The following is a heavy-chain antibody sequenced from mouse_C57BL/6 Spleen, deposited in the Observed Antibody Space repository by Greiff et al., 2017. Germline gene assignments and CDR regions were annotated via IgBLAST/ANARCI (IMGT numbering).Heavy chain of an antibody. J-gene: IGHJ2*01. CDR1: GYTFTSYW. Sequence: QVQLQQPGAELVKPGASVKLSCKASGYTFTSYWMHWVKQRPGQGLEWIGMIHPNSGSTNYNEKFKSKATLTVDNSSSTAYMQLSSLTSEDSAVYYCASMSTTGYYFDYWGQGTTLTVSS. D-gene: IGHD2-4*01. CDR3: ASMSTTGYYFDY. CDR2: IHPNSGST. V-gene: IGHV1-64*01.